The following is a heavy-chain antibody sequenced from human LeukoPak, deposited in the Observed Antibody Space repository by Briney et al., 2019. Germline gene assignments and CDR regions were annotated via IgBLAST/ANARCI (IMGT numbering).Heavy chain of an antibody. D-gene: IGHD2-15*01. CDR2: MNPNSGNT. CDR1: GYTFTSYD. Sequence: ASVKVSCNASGYTFTSYDINWARQATGQGLEWMGWMNPNSGNTGYAQKFQGRVTMTRNTSISTAYMELSSLRSEDTAVYYCARGRWGCSGGSCYSDYWGQGTLVTVSS. J-gene: IGHJ4*02. V-gene: IGHV1-8*01. CDR3: ARGRWGCSGGSCYSDY.